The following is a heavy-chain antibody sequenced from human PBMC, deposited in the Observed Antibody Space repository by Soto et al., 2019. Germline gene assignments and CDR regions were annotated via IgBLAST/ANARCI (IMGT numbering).Heavy chain of an antibody. V-gene: IGHV3-15*01. CDR1: GFTFSGSA. J-gene: IGHJ4*02. CDR3: TSDLLGVTASSY. Sequence: GSLRLSCAASGFTFSGSAMTWVRQAPGKGLEWVGRIKRKTDGGTVDYAAPVKGRFSISRDDSKNTLYLQMNSLKIEDTAMYYCTSDLLGVTASSYWGQGSLVTVSS. D-gene: IGHD1-26*01. CDR2: IKRKTDGGTV.